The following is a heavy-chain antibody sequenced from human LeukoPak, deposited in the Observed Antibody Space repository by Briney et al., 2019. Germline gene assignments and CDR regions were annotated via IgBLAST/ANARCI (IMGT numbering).Heavy chain of an antibody. CDR3: ARDFPYYYDSSGPDAFDI. Sequence: KSSETLSLTCTVSDVSISSGGYYWRWIRQHPGKGLEWIGYIYYSGSTYYNPSLKSRVTISVDTSKNQFSLKLSSVTAADTAVYYCARDFPYYYDSSGPDAFDIWGQGTMVTVSS. J-gene: IGHJ3*02. CDR1: DVSISSGGYY. CDR2: IYYSGST. V-gene: IGHV4-31*03. D-gene: IGHD3-22*01.